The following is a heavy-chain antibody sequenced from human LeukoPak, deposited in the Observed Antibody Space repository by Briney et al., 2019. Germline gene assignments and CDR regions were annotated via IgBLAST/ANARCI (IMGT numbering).Heavy chain of an antibody. Sequence: SQTLSLTCTVSGGSIRSGSYYWSWIRQPAGKGLEWIGRIYTSGSTNYNPSLKSRVTISVDTSKNQFSLKLSSVTAADTAVYYCAREVVRFLEWLPFDYWGQGTLVTVSS. D-gene: IGHD3-3*01. V-gene: IGHV4-61*02. CDR1: GGSIRSGSYY. J-gene: IGHJ4*02. CDR3: AREVVRFLEWLPFDY. CDR2: IYTSGST.